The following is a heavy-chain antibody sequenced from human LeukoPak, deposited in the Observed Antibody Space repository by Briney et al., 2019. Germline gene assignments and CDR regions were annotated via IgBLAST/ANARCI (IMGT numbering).Heavy chain of an antibody. D-gene: IGHD6-19*01. V-gene: IGHV3-66*01. J-gene: IGHJ3*02. Sequence: GGSLRLSCAASGFTVSSNYMSWVRQAPGKGLEWVSVIYSGGSTYYADSVKGRFTISRDNSKNTLYLQMNSLRAEDTAMYYCARGGQWMVKNAFDIWGQGTMVTVSS. CDR2: IYSGGST. CDR1: GFTVSSNY. CDR3: ARGGQWMVKNAFDI.